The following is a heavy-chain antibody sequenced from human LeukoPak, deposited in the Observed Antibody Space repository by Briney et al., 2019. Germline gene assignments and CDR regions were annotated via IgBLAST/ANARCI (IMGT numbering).Heavy chain of an antibody. J-gene: IGHJ6*02. CDR2: INSDGSST. CDR3: ASYPYEQYYYGMDV. CDR1: GFTFSSYW. D-gene: IGHD3-16*01. Sequence: GGSLRLSCAASGFTFSSYWMHWVRQAPEKGLVWVSRINSDGSSTSYADSVKGRFTISRDNAKNTLYLQMNSLRAEDTAVYYCASYPYEQYYYGMDVWGQGTTVTVSS. V-gene: IGHV3-74*01.